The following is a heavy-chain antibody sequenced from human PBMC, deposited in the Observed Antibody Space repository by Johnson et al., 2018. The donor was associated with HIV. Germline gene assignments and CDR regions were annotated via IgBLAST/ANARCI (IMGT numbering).Heavy chain of an antibody. CDR3: AKGEWGAGTDAFDI. V-gene: IGHV3-33*06. Sequence: LVESGGGVVQPGRSLRLSCAASGFTFSSYGMHWVRQAPGKGLEWVAVIWYDGSNKYYADYVKGRFPISRDNSKNTLYLQMNSLRAEDTAVYYCAKGEWGAGTDAFDIWGQGTMVTVSS. CDR1: GFTFSSYG. D-gene: IGHD3-16*01. J-gene: IGHJ3*02. CDR2: IWYDGSNK.